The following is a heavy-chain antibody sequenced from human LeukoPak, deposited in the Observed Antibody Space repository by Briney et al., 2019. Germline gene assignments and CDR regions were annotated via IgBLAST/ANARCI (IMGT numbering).Heavy chain of an antibody. D-gene: IGHD1-14*01. CDR3: ASGGGTRLLY. J-gene: IGHJ4*02. Sequence: SETLSLTCTVSGGSVSSYYRSWIRQPAGKGLEWIGRFHISGSTNYNPSLKSRVTISVDTSKNQFSLKLSSVTAADTAVYYCASGGGTRLLYWGQGTLVTVSS. V-gene: IGHV4-4*07. CDR2: FHISGST. CDR1: GGSVSSYY.